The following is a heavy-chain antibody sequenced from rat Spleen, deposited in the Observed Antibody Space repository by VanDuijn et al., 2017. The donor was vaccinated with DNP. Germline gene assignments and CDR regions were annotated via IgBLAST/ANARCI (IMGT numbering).Heavy chain of an antibody. V-gene: IGHV5-22*01. CDR1: GFTFSTYN. J-gene: IGHJ2*01. CDR3: VRWNSGHFDY. Sequence: EVQLVESGGGLVQPGRSLKLSCAASGFTFSTYNMAWVRQGPKKGLEWVAYIYYDGGSTSYGDSVNVRFTISRDNTKSTLYLQMNSLRSEDMATYYCVRWNSGHFDYWGQGVMVTVSS. D-gene: IGHD4-3*01. CDR2: IYYDGGST.